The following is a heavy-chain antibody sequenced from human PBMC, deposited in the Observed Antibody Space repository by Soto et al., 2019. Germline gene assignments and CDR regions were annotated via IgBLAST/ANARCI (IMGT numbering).Heavy chain of an antibody. J-gene: IGHJ4*02. CDR3: AKVRVGGGYEFFDC. Sequence: EVQLVESGGGLVQPGRSLRLSCAASGFTFDDYAMHWVRQAPGKGLEWVSGISWNSGSIGYADSVKGRFTISRDNAKNSLYLQMNSLRAEDTALYYCAKVRVGGGYEFFDCWGQGTLVTVSS. CDR2: ISWNSGSI. CDR1: GFTFDDYA. D-gene: IGHD5-12*01. V-gene: IGHV3-9*01.